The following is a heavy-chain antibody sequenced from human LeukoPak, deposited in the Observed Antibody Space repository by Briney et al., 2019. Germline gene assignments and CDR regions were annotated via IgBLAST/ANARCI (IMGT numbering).Heavy chain of an antibody. CDR2: INPNSGGT. J-gene: IGHJ4*02. D-gene: IGHD3-22*01. V-gene: IGHV1-2*02. CDR3: AGDSSGYNYFDY. Sequence: ASVKVSFKSSGYTFTGYYMHWVRQAPGQGLEWMGWINPNSGGTNYAQKFQGRVTMTRDTSISTAYMELSRLRSDDTAVYYCAGDSSGYNYFDYWGQGTLVTVSS. CDR1: GYTFTGYY.